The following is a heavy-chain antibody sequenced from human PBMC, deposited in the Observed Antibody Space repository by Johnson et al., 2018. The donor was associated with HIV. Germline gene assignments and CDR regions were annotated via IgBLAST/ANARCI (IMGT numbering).Heavy chain of an antibody. CDR1: GFKFSDYH. V-gene: IGHV3-11*04. CDR3: ARVLGDYAYHI. CDR2: FSSGGRTI. D-gene: IGHD4-17*01. Sequence: QVQLVESGGGLVQPGGSLRLSCAASGFKFSDYHMSWIRQAPGKGLEWVSYFSSGGRTIYYADSVTGRFTISRDNATNSLYLQMNSLRVEYTSVYYCARVLGDYAYHIWGQGTMVTVSS. J-gene: IGHJ3*02.